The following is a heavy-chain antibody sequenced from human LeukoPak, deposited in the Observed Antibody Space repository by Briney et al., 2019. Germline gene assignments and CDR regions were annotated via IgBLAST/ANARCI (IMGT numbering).Heavy chain of an antibody. J-gene: IGHJ4*02. CDR3: ARLNYIMIFGVVIILFDY. CDR1: GYTFTSYG. Sequence: ASVKVSCKASGYTFTSYGISWVRQAPGQGLEWMGWISAYNGNTNYAQKLQGRVTMTTDTSTSTAYMELRSLRSDDTAVYYCARLNYIMIFGVVIILFDYWGQGTLVTVSS. V-gene: IGHV1-18*01. CDR2: ISAYNGNT. D-gene: IGHD3-3*01.